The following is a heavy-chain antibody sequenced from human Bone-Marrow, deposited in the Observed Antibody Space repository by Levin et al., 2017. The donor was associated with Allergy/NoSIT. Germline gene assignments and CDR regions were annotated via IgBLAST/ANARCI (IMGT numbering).Heavy chain of an antibody. CDR1: GYTFTNYG. CDR3: AVLEGSDWFLSSDAFDL. Sequence: PEASVKVSCKASGYTFTNYGISWVRQAPGQGLEWLGWIYLYNGDTNYAQKFQGRVTITADTSTSTAYMELKSLTSDDMAVYYCAVLEGSDWFLSSDAFDLWGQGTMVTVSS. V-gene: IGHV1-18*03. CDR2: IYLYNGDT. J-gene: IGHJ3*01. D-gene: IGHD3-9*01.